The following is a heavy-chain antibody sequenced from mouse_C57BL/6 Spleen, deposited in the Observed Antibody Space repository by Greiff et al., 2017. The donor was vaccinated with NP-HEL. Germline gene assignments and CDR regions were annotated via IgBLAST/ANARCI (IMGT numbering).Heavy chain of an antibody. Sequence: QVQLQQPGAELVKPGASVKLSCKASGYTFTSYWMQWVKQRPGQGLEWIGEIDPSDSYTNYNQKFKGQATLTVDTSSSTAYMPLSSLTSEDAAVYYCARGAGYDGYAMDYWGQGTSVTVSS. J-gene: IGHJ4*01. V-gene: IGHV1-50*01. CDR1: GYTFTSYW. CDR2: IDPSDSYT. CDR3: ARGAGYDGYAMDY. D-gene: IGHD2-2*01.